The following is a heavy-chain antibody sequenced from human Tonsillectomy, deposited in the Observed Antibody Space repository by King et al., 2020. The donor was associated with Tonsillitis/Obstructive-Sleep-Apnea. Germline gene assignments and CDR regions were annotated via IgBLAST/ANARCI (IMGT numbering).Heavy chain of an antibody. Sequence: QLVQSGAEVKKPGESLKISCKGSGYNFTSYWIGWVRQMPGKGLEWIGIIYPGDSDTTYSPSFQGQVAISGDKSISTAYLKWSSLKASDTALYYCARSRYGDYPVFDYWGQGTLVTVSS. D-gene: IGHD4-17*01. CDR3: ARSRYGDYPVFDY. CDR1: GYNFTSYW. J-gene: IGHJ4*02. CDR2: IYPGDSDT. V-gene: IGHV5-51*01.